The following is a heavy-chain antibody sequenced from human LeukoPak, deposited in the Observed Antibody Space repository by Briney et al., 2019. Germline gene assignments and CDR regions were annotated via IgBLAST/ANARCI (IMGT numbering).Heavy chain of an antibody. Sequence: GASVKVSCKASGYTFTGYYMHWVRQAPGQGLEWMGWINPNSGGTNYAQRFQGRVTMTRDTSISTAYMELSRLKSDDTAVYYCARGASGVYTVTTSWFAPWGQGTLVTVSS. CDR3: ARGASGVYTVTTSWFAP. CDR2: INPNSGGT. CDR1: GYTFTGYY. J-gene: IGHJ5*02. D-gene: IGHD4-17*01. V-gene: IGHV1-2*02.